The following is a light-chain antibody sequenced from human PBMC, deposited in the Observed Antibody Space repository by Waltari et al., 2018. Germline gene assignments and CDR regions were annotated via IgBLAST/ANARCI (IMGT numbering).Light chain of an antibody. J-gene: IGLJ3*02. CDR1: ARAVTRGNY. V-gene: IGLV7-43*01. CDR3: LLYDGSDQV. Sequence: QTVVTQAPSLTVSPAGAVTITCSSSARAVTRGNYPNWIQQKPGQVPRSLIHSTTNRHSGTPARFSGSLLGGKAALTLSGVQPEDEAEYYCLLYDGSDQVFGGGTKLTVL. CDR2: STT.